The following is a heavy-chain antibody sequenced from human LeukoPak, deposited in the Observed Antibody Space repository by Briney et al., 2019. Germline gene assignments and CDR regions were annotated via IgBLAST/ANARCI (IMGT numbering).Heavy chain of an antibody. Sequence: ASVKVSCKASGYTFTSYGISWVRQAPGQGLEWMGWSSAYNGNTNYAQKLQGRVTMTTDTSTSTAYMELRGLRSDDTAVYYCARELRHIGYSSSWFFNWGQGTLVTVSS. J-gene: IGHJ4*02. D-gene: IGHD6-13*01. CDR3: ARELRHIGYSSSWFFN. CDR2: SSAYNGNT. V-gene: IGHV1-18*01. CDR1: GYTFTSYG.